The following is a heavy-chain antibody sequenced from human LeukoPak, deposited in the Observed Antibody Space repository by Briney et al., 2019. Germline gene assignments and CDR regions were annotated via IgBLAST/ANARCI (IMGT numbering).Heavy chain of an antibody. Sequence: GGSLRLSCAASGFTFSHYGMNWVRQAPGKGLEWVSGITSRGTTYYADSVKGRFTISRDNSKNTLYLQMNSLRAEDTAVYYCARDRGYSYGNYWFDPWGQGTLVTVSS. V-gene: IGHV3-23*01. CDR2: ITSRGTT. J-gene: IGHJ5*02. CDR3: ARDRGYSYGNYWFDP. D-gene: IGHD5-18*01. CDR1: GFTFSHYG.